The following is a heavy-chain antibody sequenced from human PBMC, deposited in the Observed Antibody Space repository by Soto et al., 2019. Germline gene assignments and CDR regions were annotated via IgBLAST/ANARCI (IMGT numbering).Heavy chain of an antibody. CDR1: GFTFGNYA. Sequence: GGSLRLSCVGSGFTFGNYAMSWVRQAPGKGLEWVSSITGIDGRTYYADSVKGRFTISRDNPKNTLYLQMNNLRAEDTAMFYCAKDRGPYCSGGICYPPSWFDPWGQGTQVTVSS. CDR3: AKDRGPYCSGGICYPPSWFDP. J-gene: IGHJ5*02. D-gene: IGHD2-15*01. CDR2: ITGIDGRT. V-gene: IGHV3-23*01.